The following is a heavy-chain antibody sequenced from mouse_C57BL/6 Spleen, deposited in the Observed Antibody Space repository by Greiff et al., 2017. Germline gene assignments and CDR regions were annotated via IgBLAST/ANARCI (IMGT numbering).Heavy chain of an antibody. D-gene: IGHD2-5*01. Sequence: EVQLQQSGAELVRPGASVKLSCTASGFNIKDDYMHWVKQRPEQGLEWIGWIDPENGDTEYASKFQGKATITADTSSNTAYLQLSSLTSEDTAVYYCTTELSNYDAMDYWGQGTSVTVSS. CDR3: TTELSNYDAMDY. V-gene: IGHV14-4*01. J-gene: IGHJ4*01. CDR1: GFNIKDDY. CDR2: IDPENGDT.